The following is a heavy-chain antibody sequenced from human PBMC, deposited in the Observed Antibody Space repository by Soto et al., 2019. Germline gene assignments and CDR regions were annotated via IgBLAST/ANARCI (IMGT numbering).Heavy chain of an antibody. Sequence: PSETLSLTCTVSGGSISSGGYYWSWIRQHPGKGLEWIGYIYYSGSTYYNPSLKSRVTISVDTSKNQFSLKLSSVTAADTAVYYCARDRVGVIPNGFSGPNWFDPWGQGTLVTVS. V-gene: IGHV4-31*03. CDR1: GGSISSGGYY. CDR3: ARDRVGVIPNGFSGPNWFDP. CDR2: IYYSGST. J-gene: IGHJ5*02. D-gene: IGHD2-21*01.